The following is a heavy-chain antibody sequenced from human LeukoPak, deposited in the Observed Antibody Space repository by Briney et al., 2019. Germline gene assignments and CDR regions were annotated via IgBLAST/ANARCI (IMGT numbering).Heavy chain of an antibody. J-gene: IGHJ6*03. Sequence: PSETLCLTCAVYGGSFSGYYWSWIRQPPGKGLEWIGEINHSGSTNYNPSLKSRVTISVDTSKNQFSLKLSSVTAADTAVYYCARGRRIQPYYYYYMDVWGKGTTVTVS. V-gene: IGHV4-34*01. CDR3: ARGRRIQPYYYYYMDV. CDR1: GGSFSGYY. D-gene: IGHD5-18*01. CDR2: INHSGST.